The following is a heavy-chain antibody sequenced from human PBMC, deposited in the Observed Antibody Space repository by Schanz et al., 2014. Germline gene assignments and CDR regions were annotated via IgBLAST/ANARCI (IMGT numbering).Heavy chain of an antibody. Sequence: EVHLVESGGGLVQPGGSLRLSCAASGITFSSHSFNWVRQAPGQGLEWISYITYNGGTIYYADSVKGRFTISRDNAKNSLYLEMNSLRAEDTALYYCARDRRNADLDYWGQGTLVTVSS. CDR2: ITYNGGTI. CDR1: GITFSSHS. CDR3: ARDRRNADLDY. V-gene: IGHV3-48*01. D-gene: IGHD1-1*01. J-gene: IGHJ4*02.